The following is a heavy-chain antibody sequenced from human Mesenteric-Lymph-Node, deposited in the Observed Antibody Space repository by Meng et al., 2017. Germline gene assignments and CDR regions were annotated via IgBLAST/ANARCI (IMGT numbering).Heavy chain of an antibody. CDR3: ARTYYGSGSHNVAFDI. V-gene: IGHV3-33*01. J-gene: IGHJ3*02. CDR2: IWYDGSNK. Sequence: GESLKISCAASGFTFSSYGMHWVRQAPGKGLEWVAVIWYDGSNKYYADSVKGRFTISRDNSKNTLYLQMNSLSAEDTAVYYCARTYYGSGSHNVAFDIWGQGTMVTVSS. CDR1: GFTFSSYG. D-gene: IGHD3-10*01.